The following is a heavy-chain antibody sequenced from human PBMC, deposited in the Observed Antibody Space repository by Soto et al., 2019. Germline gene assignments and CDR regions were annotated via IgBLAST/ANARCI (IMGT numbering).Heavy chain of an antibody. D-gene: IGHD1-7*01. V-gene: IGHV3-9*01. CDR1: GFTFDDYA. J-gene: IGHJ4*02. Sequence: EVQLVESGGGLVQPGRSLRLSCAASGFTFDDYAMHWVRQAPGKGLEWVSGISWNSGSIGYADSVKGRFTISRDNAKNSLYLQMNSLRAEDTALYYCAKDLNRAGTEHFDYWGQGTLVTVSS. CDR3: AKDLNRAGTEHFDY. CDR2: ISWNSGSI.